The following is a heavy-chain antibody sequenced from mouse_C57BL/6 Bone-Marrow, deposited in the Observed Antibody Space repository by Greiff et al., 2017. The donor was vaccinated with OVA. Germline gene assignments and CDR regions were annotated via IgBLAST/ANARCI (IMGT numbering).Heavy chain of an antibody. J-gene: IGHJ3*01. CDR3: ARWGYYGSSYRPAWFAY. V-gene: IGHV1-64*01. CDR1: GYTFTSYW. Sequence: VKLQQPGAELVKPGASVKLSCKASGYTFTSYWMHWVKQRPGQGLEWIGMIHPNSGSTNYNEKFKSKATLTVDKSSSTAYMQLSSLTSEDSAVYYCARWGYYGSSYRPAWFAYWGQGSLVTVSA. D-gene: IGHD1-1*01. CDR2: IHPNSGST.